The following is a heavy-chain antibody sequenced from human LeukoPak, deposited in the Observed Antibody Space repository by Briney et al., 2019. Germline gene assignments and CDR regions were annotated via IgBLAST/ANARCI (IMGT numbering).Heavy chain of an antibody. V-gene: IGHV1-2*02. Sequence: ASVKVSCKASGYTFTGDYMHWVRQAPGQGLEWMGWIDPSGGTTYAQKFQGRVAMTRDTSISTAYMELSGLRSEDTAVYFCARHDSYSSSFPYNWFDPWGQGTLVTVSS. J-gene: IGHJ5*02. CDR2: IDPSGGT. CDR1: GYTFTGDY. CDR3: ARHDSYSSSFPYNWFDP. D-gene: IGHD6-13*01.